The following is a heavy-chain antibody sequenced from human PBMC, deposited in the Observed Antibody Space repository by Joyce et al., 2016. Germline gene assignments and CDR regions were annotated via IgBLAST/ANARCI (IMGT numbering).Heavy chain of an antibody. CDR1: GFTFSSYA. CDR3: AKDLTTVTTWGNWFDT. D-gene: IGHD4-11*01. V-gene: IGHV3-23*01. Sequence: EVQLLESGGGLVQPGGSLRLACAASGFTFSSYAMSWVRQSPGKGLEWVSGIIGRGTDTFDADSVKGRFTISRDNSEKMLYLQMNSLRVEDTAVYYCAKDLTTVTTWGNWFDTWGQGTLVTVSS. CDR2: IIGRGTDT. J-gene: IGHJ5*02.